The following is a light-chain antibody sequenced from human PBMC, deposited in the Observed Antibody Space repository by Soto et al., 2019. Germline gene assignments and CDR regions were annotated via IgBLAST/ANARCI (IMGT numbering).Light chain of an antibody. CDR1: QTISSW. Sequence: DIQMTQSPSTLSGSVGDRVTITCRASQTISSWLAWYQQKPGKAPKLLIYKASTLKSGVPSRFSGSGSGTEFTLTISSLQPEDFATYYCQQSYSTPTFGRGTKVDIK. V-gene: IGKV1-5*03. CDR2: KAS. CDR3: QQSYSTPT. J-gene: IGKJ1*01.